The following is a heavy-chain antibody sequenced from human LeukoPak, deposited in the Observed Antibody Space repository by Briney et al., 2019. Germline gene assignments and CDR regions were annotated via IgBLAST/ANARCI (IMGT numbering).Heavy chain of an antibody. CDR1: GYTFTGYY. D-gene: IGHD5-18*01. J-gene: IGHJ4*02. CDR2: INTNTGNP. Sequence: ASVKVSCKASGYTFTGYYMHWVRQAPGQGLEWMGWINTNTGNPTYAQGFTGRFVFSLDTSVSTAYLQISSLKAEDTAVYYCASELDTAMVRWGQGTLVTVSS. CDR3: ASELDTAMVR. V-gene: IGHV7-4-1*02.